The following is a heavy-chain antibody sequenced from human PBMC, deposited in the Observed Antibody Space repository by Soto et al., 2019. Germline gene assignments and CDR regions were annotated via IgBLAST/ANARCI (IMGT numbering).Heavy chain of an antibody. V-gene: IGHV1-3*01. D-gene: IGHD2-2*01. CDR1: GYTFTSYA. Sequence: ASVKVSCKASGYTFTSYAMHWVRQAPGQRLEWMGWINAGNGNTKYSQKFQGRVTITRDTSASTAYMELRSLRSDDTAVYYCARVSPYCSSTSCQEAWFDPWGQGTLVTVSS. CDR2: INAGNGNT. J-gene: IGHJ5*02. CDR3: ARVSPYCSSTSCQEAWFDP.